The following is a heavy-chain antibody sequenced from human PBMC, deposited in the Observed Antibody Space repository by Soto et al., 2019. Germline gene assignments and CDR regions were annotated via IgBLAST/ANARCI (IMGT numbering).Heavy chain of an antibody. CDR2: INHSGST. D-gene: IGHD2-15*01. Sequence: SETLSLTCAVYGGSFSGYYWSWIRQPPGKGLEWIGEINHSGSTNYNPSLKSRVTISVDTSKNQFSLKLSSVTAADTAVYYCARGPTLYCSGGSCYPWWGQGTLVTVSS. CDR3: ARGPTLYCSGGSCYPW. CDR1: GGSFSGYY. V-gene: IGHV4-34*01. J-gene: IGHJ4*02.